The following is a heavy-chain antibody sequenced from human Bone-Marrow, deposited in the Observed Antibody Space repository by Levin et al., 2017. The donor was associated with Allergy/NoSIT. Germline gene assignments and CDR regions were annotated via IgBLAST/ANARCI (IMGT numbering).Heavy chain of an antibody. V-gene: IGHV1-3*01. CDR2: INPVNGNT. D-gene: IGHD5-12*01. Sequence: GGSLRLSCKASGYSFTHYAIHWVRQAPGQRLEWLGWINPVNGNTKYSQNFQGRVTITKDTSASTVYVELSSLRSEDTAVYYCAREVIPRGSSRQWLPLDWFDPWGQGTLVTVSS. J-gene: IGHJ5*02. CDR3: AREVIPRGSSRQWLPLDWFDP. CDR1: GYSFTHYA.